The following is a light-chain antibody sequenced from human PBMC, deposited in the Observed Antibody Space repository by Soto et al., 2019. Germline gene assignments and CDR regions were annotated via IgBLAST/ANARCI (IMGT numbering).Light chain of an antibody. Sequence: EIVLTQSPGTLSLSPGEIATLSCRASQSVSSSYLAWYQRKPGQAPRLLIYGASSRATGIPDRFSGSGSGTDFTLTISRLEPEDFAVYYCQQYGSSPPWTFGQGTKVDIK. CDR2: GAS. CDR3: QQYGSSPPWT. J-gene: IGKJ1*01. CDR1: QSVSSSY. V-gene: IGKV3-20*01.